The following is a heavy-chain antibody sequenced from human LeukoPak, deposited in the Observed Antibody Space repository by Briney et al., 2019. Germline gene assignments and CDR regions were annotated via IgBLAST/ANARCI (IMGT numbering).Heavy chain of an antibody. CDR2: ISGSGGST. J-gene: IGHJ4*02. Sequence: GGSLRLSCAASGFTFSSYAMSWVRQAPGKGLEWVSAISGSGGSTYYADSVKGRFTISRDNSKNTLYLQMNSLRAEDTAVYYCARDSGTAMIGYYFDYWGQGTLVTVSS. CDR1: GFTFSSYA. V-gene: IGHV3-23*01. CDR3: ARDSGTAMIGYYFDY. D-gene: IGHD5-18*01.